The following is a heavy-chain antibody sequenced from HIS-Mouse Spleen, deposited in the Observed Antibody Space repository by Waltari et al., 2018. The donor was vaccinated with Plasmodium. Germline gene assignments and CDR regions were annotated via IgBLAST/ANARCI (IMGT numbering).Heavy chain of an antibody. J-gene: IGHJ2*01. Sequence: QVQLQQWGAGLLKPSETLSLTCAVYGGSFSGYYWSWIRQPPGKGLEWIGEINHSGSTNYNTSLKSRVTISVDTSKNQFSLKLSAVTAADTAVYYCARVTSSGVYWYFDLWGRGTLVTVSS. D-gene: IGHD3-3*01. CDR1: GGSFSGYY. CDR2: INHSGST. V-gene: IGHV4-34*01. CDR3: ARVTSSGVYWYFDL.